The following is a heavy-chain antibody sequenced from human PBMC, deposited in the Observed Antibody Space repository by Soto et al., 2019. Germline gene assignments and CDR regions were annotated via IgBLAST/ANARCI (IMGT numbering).Heavy chain of an antibody. V-gene: IGHV4-30-4*01. J-gene: IGHJ6*03. Sequence: PSETLSLTCTVSGGSISSGDYYWSWIRQPPGKGLEWIGYIYYSGSTYYNPSLKSRVTISVDTSKNQFSLKLSSVTAADTAVYYCARLPYYYGSGSYTYMDVWGKGTTVTVSS. CDR3: ARLPYYYGSGSYTYMDV. CDR2: IYYSGST. CDR1: GGSISSGDYY. D-gene: IGHD3-10*01.